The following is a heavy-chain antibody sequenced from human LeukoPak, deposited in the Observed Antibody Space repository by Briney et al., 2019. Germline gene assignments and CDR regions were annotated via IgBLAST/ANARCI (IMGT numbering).Heavy chain of an antibody. CDR1: GGSFSGYY. CDR2: INHSGST. Sequence: SETLSLTCAVYGGSFSGYYWSWIRQPPGKGLEWIGEINHSGSTNYNPSLESRVTMSIDRSKNQFSLRLSSVTAADTAVYYCARDNPSSDGSPYIPLGAWGQGTLVTVSS. D-gene: IGHD3-22*01. V-gene: IGHV4-34*01. CDR3: ARDNPSSDGSPYIPLGA. J-gene: IGHJ5*02.